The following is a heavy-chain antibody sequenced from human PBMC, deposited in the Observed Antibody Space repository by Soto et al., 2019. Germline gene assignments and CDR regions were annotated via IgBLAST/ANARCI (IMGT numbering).Heavy chain of an antibody. V-gene: IGHV3-23*01. Sequence: GGSLRLSCAASGFTFSSYAMSWVRQAPGKGLEWVSAISGSGGSTYYADSVKGRFTISRDNSKNTLYLQMNSLRSEDTAVYYCARDIGFEQWLDYYYGMAVSGQGTKVTVSS. CDR3: ARDIGFEQWLDYYYGMAV. CDR1: GFTFSSYA. J-gene: IGHJ6*01. CDR2: ISGSGGST. D-gene: IGHD6-19*01.